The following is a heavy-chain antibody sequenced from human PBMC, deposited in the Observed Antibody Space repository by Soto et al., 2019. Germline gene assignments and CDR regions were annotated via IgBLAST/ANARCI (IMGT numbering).Heavy chain of an antibody. CDR2: INHLETT. Sequence: SETLSLTYTVSGASISYGNYAWSWIRQTPGKGLEWIGYINHLETTFYNPSFESRLTLSIDRAKNQFSLNLNSMSAADRAVYFCARGGGSDSFDYWGQGILVTVSS. J-gene: IGHJ4*02. CDR3: ARGGGSDSFDY. D-gene: IGHD1-26*01. CDR1: GASISYGNYA. V-gene: IGHV4-30-2*01.